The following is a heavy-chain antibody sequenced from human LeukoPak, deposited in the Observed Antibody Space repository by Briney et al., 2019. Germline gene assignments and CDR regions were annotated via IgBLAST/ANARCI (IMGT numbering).Heavy chain of an antibody. CDR3: ARALLTYYDSSSYLTGYLDY. D-gene: IGHD3-22*01. V-gene: IGHV4-30-2*01. CDR2: MYHSGST. Sequence: PSETLSLTCAVSGGSISSGGYSWSWTRQPPGKGLEWIGYMYHSGSTYYNPSLKSRVTISVDRSKNQFSLKLSSVTAADTAVYYCARALLTYYDSSSYLTGYLDYWGQGTLVTVSS. J-gene: IGHJ4*02. CDR1: GGSISSGGYS.